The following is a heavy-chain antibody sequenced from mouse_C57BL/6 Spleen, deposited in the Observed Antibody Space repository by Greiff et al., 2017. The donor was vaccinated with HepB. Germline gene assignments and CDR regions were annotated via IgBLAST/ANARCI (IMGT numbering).Heavy chain of an antibody. Sequence: VQLQQPGAELVKPGASVKLSCKASGYTFTSYWMHWVKQRPGQGLEWIGMIHPNSGSTNYNQKFKGKATLTVDKSSSTAYMQLSSLTSEDSAVYYCAPYGNYGYFDYWGQGTTLTVSS. CDR2: IHPNSGST. D-gene: IGHD2-1*01. V-gene: IGHV1-64*01. CDR1: GYTFTSYW. CDR3: APYGNYGYFDY. J-gene: IGHJ2*01.